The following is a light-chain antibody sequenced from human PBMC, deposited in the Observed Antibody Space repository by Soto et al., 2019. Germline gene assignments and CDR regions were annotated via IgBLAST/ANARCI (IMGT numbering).Light chain of an antibody. Sequence: EVVLTQSPGTLSLSPGEGATLSCRASQSVVTSYLAWYQQRDGQSPRLLIYGALYRAPGTPDRFSGSGSGTDFTLSISRLDPEDFAVYYCQYYDESMWTFGQGTKVDIK. CDR1: QSVVTSY. CDR3: QYYDESMWT. CDR2: GAL. V-gene: IGKV3-20*01. J-gene: IGKJ1*01.